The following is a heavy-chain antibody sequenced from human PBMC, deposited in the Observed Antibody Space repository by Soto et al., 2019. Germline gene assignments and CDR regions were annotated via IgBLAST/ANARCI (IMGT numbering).Heavy chain of an antibody. Sequence: GGSLRLSCAASGFTFSSHWMHWVRQSPGKGLVWVSRIDSDGSSTSYADSVKGRFTISRDNAKNKVYLQMNSLRGEDTAVYFCTRRAAAGSAYYYGMDVWGPGTTGTSP. D-gene: IGHD6-13*01. CDR2: IDSDGSST. CDR3: TRRAAAGSAYYYGMDV. V-gene: IGHV3-74*01. CDR1: GFTFSSHW. J-gene: IGHJ6*02.